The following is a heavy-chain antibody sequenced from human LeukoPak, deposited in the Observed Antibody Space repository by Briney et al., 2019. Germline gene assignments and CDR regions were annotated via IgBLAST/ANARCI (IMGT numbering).Heavy chain of an antibody. CDR1: GYTFTIYG. CDR3: ARESAIAVAGTEYDY. J-gene: IGHJ4*02. D-gene: IGHD6-19*01. CDR2: ISTYNGNT. Sequence: ASVKVSCKASGYTFTIYGITWVRQAPGQGLEWLGWISTYNGNTNYAQSLQGRVTMTTDTSTSTAYMELRSLRSDDTAVYYCARESAIAVAGTEYDYWGQGTLVTVSS. V-gene: IGHV1-18*01.